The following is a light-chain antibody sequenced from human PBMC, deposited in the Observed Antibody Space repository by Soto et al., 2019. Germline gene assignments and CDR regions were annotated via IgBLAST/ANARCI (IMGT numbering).Light chain of an antibody. CDR2: EGS. CDR3: CSYAGRSIPYV. Sequence: QSALTQPASVSGSPGQSITISCTGTSSDVGSYNLVSWYQQHPGKAPKLMIYEGSKRPSVVSNRFSGSKSGNTASLTISGLQAEDEADKYCCSYAGRSIPYVFGTGTHLTVL. J-gene: IGLJ1*01. CDR1: SSDVGSYNL. V-gene: IGLV2-23*01.